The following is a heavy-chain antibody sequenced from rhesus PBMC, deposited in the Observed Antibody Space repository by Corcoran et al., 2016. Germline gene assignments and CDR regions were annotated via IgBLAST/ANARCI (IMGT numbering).Heavy chain of an antibody. CDR1: GYSISSGYG. J-gene: IGHJ2*01. V-gene: IGHV4-122*02. CDR3: VRDNNNYVYWYFDL. D-gene: IGHD3-22*01. CDR2: ISYSGST. Sequence: QLQLQESGPGLVKPSETLSLTCAVSGYSISSGYGWSWIRQSPGKGLEWIAFISYSGSTSYNPYRKSRVTISRDTSKNQCALNLNSVTAADTAVYYCVRDNNNYVYWYFDLWGPGTPITISS.